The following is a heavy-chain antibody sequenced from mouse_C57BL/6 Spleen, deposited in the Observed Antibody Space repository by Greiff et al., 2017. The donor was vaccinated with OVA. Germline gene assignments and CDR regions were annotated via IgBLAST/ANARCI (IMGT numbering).Heavy chain of an antibody. CDR1: GYAFSSYW. J-gene: IGHJ4*01. CDR3: ARSLYYYGSSPHAMDY. V-gene: IGHV1-80*01. Sequence: QVQLQQSGAELVKPGASVKISCKASGYAFSSYWMNWVKQRPGKGLEWIGQIYPGDGDTNYNGKFKGKATLTADKSSSTAYMQLSSLTSEDSAVYFCARSLYYYGSSPHAMDYWGQGTSVTVSS. CDR2: IYPGDGDT. D-gene: IGHD1-1*01.